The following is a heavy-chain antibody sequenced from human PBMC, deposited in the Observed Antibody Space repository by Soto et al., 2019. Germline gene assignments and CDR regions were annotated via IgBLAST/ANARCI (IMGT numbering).Heavy chain of an antibody. V-gene: IGHV3-23*01. J-gene: IGHJ4*02. Sequence: EVQLLESGGGLVQPGGSLRLSCAASGFTFSSYAMSWVRQAPGKGLEWVSAISGSGGSTYYADSVKGPFTISRDNSKHTLSLQMNSLRAEDKAVYYCTITKLAVAGPVHWGQGTMVTVSS. D-gene: IGHD6-19*01. CDR3: TITKLAVAGPVH. CDR2: ISGSGGST. CDR1: GFTFSSYA.